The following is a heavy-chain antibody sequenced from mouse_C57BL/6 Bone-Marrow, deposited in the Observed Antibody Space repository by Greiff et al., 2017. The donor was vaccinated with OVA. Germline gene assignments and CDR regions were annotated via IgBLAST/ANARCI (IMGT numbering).Heavy chain of an antibody. D-gene: IGHD1-1*01. J-gene: IGHJ3*01. CDR1: GYTFTSYW. Sequence: QVQLKQPGAELVKPGASVKLSCKASGYTFTSYWMHWVKQRPGQGLEWIGMIHPNSGSTNYNEKFKSKATLTVDKSSSTAYMQLSSLTSEDSAVYYCARYYGSTFAYWGQGTLVTVSA. CDR3: ARYYGSTFAY. V-gene: IGHV1-64*01. CDR2: IHPNSGST.